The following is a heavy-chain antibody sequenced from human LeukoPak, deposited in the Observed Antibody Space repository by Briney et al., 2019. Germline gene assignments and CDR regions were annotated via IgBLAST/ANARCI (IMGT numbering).Heavy chain of an antibody. Sequence: GGSLRLSCAASGFTFSDYRMNWVRQAPGKGLEWVSSISSSSSYIYYADSVKGRFTISRDNAKNSLYLQMNSLRAEDTAVYYCARQTMVRATQVEWFDPWGQGTLVTVSS. V-gene: IGHV3-21*01. CDR1: GFTFSDYR. J-gene: IGHJ5*02. CDR3: ARQTMVRATQVEWFDP. CDR2: ISSSSSYI. D-gene: IGHD3-10*01.